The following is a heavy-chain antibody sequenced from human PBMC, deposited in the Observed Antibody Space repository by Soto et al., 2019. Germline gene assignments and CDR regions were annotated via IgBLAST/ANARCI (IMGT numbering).Heavy chain of an antibody. CDR3: ARHGKGIAVAGTSYHYYGMDV. D-gene: IGHD6-19*01. CDR1: GYSFTSYW. V-gene: IGHV5-10-1*01. CDR2: IDPSDSYT. Sequence: GESLKISCKGSGYSFTSYWISWVRQMPGKGLEWMGRIDPSDSYTNYSPSFQGHVTISADKSISTAYLQWSSLKASDTAMYYCARHGKGIAVAGTSYHYYGMDVWGQGTTVTVSS. J-gene: IGHJ6*02.